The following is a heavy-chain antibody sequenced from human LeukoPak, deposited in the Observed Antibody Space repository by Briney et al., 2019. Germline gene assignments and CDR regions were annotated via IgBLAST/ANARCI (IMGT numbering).Heavy chain of an antibody. CDR2: VLYDGSNK. J-gene: IGHJ4*02. V-gene: IGHV3-30-3*01. CDR3: ATIGDRRTGELYRIDY. CDR1: GFTFSSYA. D-gene: IGHD7-27*01. Sequence: GGSLRLSCAASGFTFSSYAMHWVRQAPGKGLEWVAVVLYDGSNKYYADSVTGRFTISRDNSKNTLFLQMNSMRAEDAAVYYCATIGDRRTGELYRIDYWGQGTLVTVSS.